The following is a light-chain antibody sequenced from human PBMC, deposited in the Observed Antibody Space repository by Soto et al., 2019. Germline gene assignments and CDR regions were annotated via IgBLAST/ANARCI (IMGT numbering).Light chain of an antibody. V-gene: IGLV2-14*01. CDR3: SSYTSSSTPYV. CDR1: SSDVGGYNY. J-gene: IGLJ1*01. CDR2: EVS. Sequence: SALTQPASVSGSPGQSITISCTGTSSDVGGYNYVSWYQQHPGKAPKLMIYEVSNRPSGVSNRFSGSKSGNTASLTISGLQAEDEADYYCSSYTSSSTPYVCGTGTKLTVL.